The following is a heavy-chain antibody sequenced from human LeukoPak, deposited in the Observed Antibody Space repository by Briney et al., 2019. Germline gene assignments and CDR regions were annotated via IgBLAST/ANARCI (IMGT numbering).Heavy chain of an antibody. CDR3: TTGSYHESSGYRFDY. V-gene: IGHV3-49*04. D-gene: IGHD3-22*01. CDR1: GLTFGDNA. CDR2: IRNKGNGGTT. Sequence: GGSLRLSCTTSGLTFGDNAMSWVRQAPGKGVEWVGFIRNKGNGGTTEYAASVKGRFTISRDDSESTTYLQMNSLRTEDTAVYYCTTGSYHESSGYRFDYWGQGTLVTVSS. J-gene: IGHJ4*02.